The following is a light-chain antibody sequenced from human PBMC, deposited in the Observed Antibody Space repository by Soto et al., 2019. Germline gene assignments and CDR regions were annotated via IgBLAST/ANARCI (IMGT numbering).Light chain of an antibody. CDR2: DAS. Sequence: EIVLTQSPATLSVSPGERATLSRRASQSVSGNLAWYQQKPGQAPRLLIYDASTRATGIPARFSGSGSGTEFTLTISSLQSEDFALYFCQQHNNWPITFGQGTRLEIK. V-gene: IGKV3-15*01. CDR3: QQHNNWPIT. CDR1: QSVSGN. J-gene: IGKJ5*01.